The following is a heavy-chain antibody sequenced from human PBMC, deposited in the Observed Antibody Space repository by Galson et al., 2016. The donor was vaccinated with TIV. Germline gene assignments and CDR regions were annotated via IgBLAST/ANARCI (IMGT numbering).Heavy chain of an antibody. CDR2: VSYDGRTK. Sequence: SLRLSCAASGFTFTTYAMHWVRQAPGKGLEWVAIVSYDGRTKDDSGSVRGRFTISRDNSKNTLYLQMNGLRREDTGIYYCARERTSVVGRSLDFLGQGTVVTVSS. J-gene: IGHJ4*02. V-gene: IGHV3-30-3*01. D-gene: IGHD2-15*01. CDR1: GFTFTTYA. CDR3: ARERTSVVGRSLDF.